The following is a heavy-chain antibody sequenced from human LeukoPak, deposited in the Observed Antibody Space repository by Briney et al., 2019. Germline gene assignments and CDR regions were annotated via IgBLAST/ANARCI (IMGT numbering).Heavy chain of an antibody. Sequence: SQTLSLTCVISGDSFSSNNAAWNWLRQSPSRGLEWLGRTHYRSKWYSDYAVSVKSRITINPDTSKNQFSLRLNSVTPEDTAVYYCARGHSGSYYTANYYYYMDVWGKGTTVTVSS. D-gene: IGHD1-26*01. CDR2: THYRSKWYS. CDR1: GDSFSSNNAA. CDR3: ARGHSGSYYTANYYYYMDV. J-gene: IGHJ6*03. V-gene: IGHV6-1*01.